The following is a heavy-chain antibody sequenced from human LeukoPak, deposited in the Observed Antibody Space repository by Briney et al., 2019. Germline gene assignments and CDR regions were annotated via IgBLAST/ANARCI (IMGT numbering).Heavy chain of an antibody. CDR3: ARGPLGYCSSTSCSRQYNWFDP. CDR1: GGSFSGYY. CDR2: INHSGST. D-gene: IGHD2-2*01. V-gene: IGHV4-34*01. J-gene: IGHJ5*02. Sequence: SETLSLTCAVYGGSFSGYYWSWIRQPPGKGLEWIGEINHSGSTIYNPSLKSRVTISVDTSKNQFSLKLSSVTAADTAVYYCARGPLGYCSSTSCSRQYNWFDPWGQGTLVTVSS.